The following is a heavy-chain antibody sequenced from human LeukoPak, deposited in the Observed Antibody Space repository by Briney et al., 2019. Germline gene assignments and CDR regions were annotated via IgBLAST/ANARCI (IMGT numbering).Heavy chain of an antibody. D-gene: IGHD3-16*02. J-gene: IGHJ6*02. Sequence: PSETLSLTCAVYGGSFSGYYWSWIRQPSGKGLEWIGEINHSGSTNYNPSLKSRVTISVDTSKNQFSLKLSSVTAADTAVYYCARGQARGSYRYTSNYYYYYGMDVWGQGTTVTVSS. CDR2: INHSGST. CDR3: ARGQARGSYRYTSNYYYYYGMDV. CDR1: GGSFSGYY. V-gene: IGHV4-34*01.